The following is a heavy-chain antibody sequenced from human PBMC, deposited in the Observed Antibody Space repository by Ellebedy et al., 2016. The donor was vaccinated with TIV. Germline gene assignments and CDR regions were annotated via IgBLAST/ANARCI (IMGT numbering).Heavy chain of an antibody. CDR3: ARDRKRIRSSDWYFDL. D-gene: IGHD1-14*01. CDR2: IYTSGST. V-gene: IGHV4-4*07. Sequence: MPSETLSLTCTVSGGSISSYYWSWIRQPAGKGLEWIGRIYTSGSTNYNPSLKSRVTMSVDTSKNQFSLKLSYVTAADTAVYYCARDRKRIRSSDWYFDLWGRGTLVTVSS. J-gene: IGHJ2*01. CDR1: GGSISSYY.